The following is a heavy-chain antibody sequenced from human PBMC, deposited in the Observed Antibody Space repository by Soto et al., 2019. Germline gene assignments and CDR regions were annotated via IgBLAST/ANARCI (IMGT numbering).Heavy chain of an antibody. D-gene: IGHD2-15*01. Sequence: SETLSLTCTVSGGSISSGGYYRSWIRQHPGKGLEWIGYIYYSGSTYYNPSLKSRVTISVDTSKNQFSLKLSSVTAADTAVYYWARVQVVVDATPGKRWFDPWGQGTLGT. V-gene: IGHV4-31*03. CDR1: GGSISSGGYY. CDR3: ARVQVVVDATPGKRWFDP. CDR2: IYYSGST. J-gene: IGHJ5*02.